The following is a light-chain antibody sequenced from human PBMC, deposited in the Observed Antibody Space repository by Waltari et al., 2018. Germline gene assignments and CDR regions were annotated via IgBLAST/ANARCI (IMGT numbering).Light chain of an antibody. J-gene: IGKJ1*01. V-gene: IGKV1-17*01. Sequence: DIQMTQSPSSLSVSAGDRVTITCRASQGISTYLNWYQQKPGKAPKRLIYAASSLESGVPSRFSGSGSGTDFTLTISSLQPEDFATYYCLQYNSDPWTFGQGTKVEIK. CDR2: AAS. CDR3: LQYNSDPWT. CDR1: QGISTY.